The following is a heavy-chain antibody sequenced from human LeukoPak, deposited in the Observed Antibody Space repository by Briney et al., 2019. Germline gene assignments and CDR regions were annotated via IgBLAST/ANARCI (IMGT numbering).Heavy chain of an antibody. CDR3: ARATVGCTNYAFDI. CDR1: GFTVSSNY. Sequence: GGSLRLSCAASGFTVSSNYMSWVRQAPGKGLEWVSVIYSGGSTYYADSVKGRFTISRDNSKNTLHLQMNSLRGEDTAVYYCARATVGCTNYAFDIWGQGTMVTVSS. CDR2: IYSGGST. J-gene: IGHJ3*02. V-gene: IGHV3-53*01. D-gene: IGHD2-8*01.